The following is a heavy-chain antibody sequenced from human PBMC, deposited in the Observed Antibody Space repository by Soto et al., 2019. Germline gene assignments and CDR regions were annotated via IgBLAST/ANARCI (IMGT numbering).Heavy chain of an antibody. CDR2: ISVYNGNT. D-gene: IGHD3-22*01. V-gene: IGHV1-18*01. J-gene: IGHJ6*02. CDR1: GYTFSNYG. Sequence: ASVKVSCKASGYTFSNYGIRWVRQARGQGLEWMGWISVYNGNTNYAQKLQGRVTMTTDTSTSTAYMELRSLRSDDTAVYYCASDAWGGTMVVVVALSNGMDVWGQGTTVTVSS. CDR3: ASDAWGGTMVVVVALSNGMDV.